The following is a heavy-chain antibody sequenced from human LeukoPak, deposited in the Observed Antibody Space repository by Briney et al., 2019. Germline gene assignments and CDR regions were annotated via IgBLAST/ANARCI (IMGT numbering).Heavy chain of an antibody. CDR3: ARVPDYYDSSGHYY. J-gene: IGHJ4*02. CDR2: IYHSGST. Sequence: PSETLSLTCAVSGGSISSSNWWGWVRQPPGKGLEWIGEIYHSGSTNYNPSLKSRVTISVDKSKNQFSLNLTSVTAADTAVYYCARVPDYYDSSGHYYWGQGTLVTVSS. D-gene: IGHD3-22*01. CDR1: GGSISSSNW. V-gene: IGHV4-4*02.